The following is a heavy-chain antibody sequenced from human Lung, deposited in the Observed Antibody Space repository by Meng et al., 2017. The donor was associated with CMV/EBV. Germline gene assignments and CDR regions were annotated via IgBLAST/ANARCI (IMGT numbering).Heavy chain of an antibody. CDR2: IYYSGST. CDR1: GGSISSGDYY. V-gene: IGHV4-30-4*08. D-gene: IGHD5-18*01. Sequence: HRTQSGPRLVKPCHTLSITGTVSGGSISSGDYYWSWIRQPPGKVLEWIGYIYYSGSTYYNPSLKSRVTISVDTSKNQFSLKLSSVTAADTAVYYCARALDTAMVTFDYWGQGTLVTVSS. J-gene: IGHJ4*02. CDR3: ARALDTAMVTFDY.